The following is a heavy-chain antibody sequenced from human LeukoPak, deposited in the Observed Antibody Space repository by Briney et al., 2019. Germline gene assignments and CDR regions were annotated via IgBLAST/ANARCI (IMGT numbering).Heavy chain of an antibody. D-gene: IGHD3-3*01. V-gene: IGHV3-21*01. CDR3: ARDGYDFWSGYNAFDI. Sequence: PGGSLRLSCAASGFTFSSYSKNWVRQAPGKGLEWVSSINIYYADSVKGRFTISRDNAKNSLYLQMNSLRAEDTAVYYCARDGYDFWSGYNAFDIWGQGTMVTVSS. CDR2: INI. CDR1: GFTFSSYS. J-gene: IGHJ3*02.